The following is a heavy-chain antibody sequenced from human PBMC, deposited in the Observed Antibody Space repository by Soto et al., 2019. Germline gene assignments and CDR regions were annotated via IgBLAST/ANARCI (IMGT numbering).Heavy chain of an antibody. J-gene: IGHJ1*01. CDR2: IIPLFGKA. D-gene: IGHD6-13*01. CDR1: GGNLSHLA. Sequence: GDTVKVSLKAPGGNLSHLAFPRGPKAPGQGLESMGEIIPLFGKANYAEKFQGRVTFSAGRSTTTVFMEVHRLRSDDTAIYFCVRGSSNLPDYFQSWGPGTVVTVSS. CDR3: VRGSSNLPDYFQS. V-gene: IGHV1-69*06.